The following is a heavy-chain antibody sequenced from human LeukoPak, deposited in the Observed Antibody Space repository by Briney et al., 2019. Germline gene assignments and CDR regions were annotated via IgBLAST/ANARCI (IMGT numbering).Heavy chain of an antibody. CDR2: IYHSGST. V-gene: IGHV4-39*07. Sequence: SETLSLTCTVSGGSISSSSYYWGWIRQPPGKGLEWIGEIYHSGSTNYNPSLKSRVTISVDKSKNQFSLKLSSVTAADTAVYYCARGASDSIGYWDYWGQGTLVSVSS. D-gene: IGHD3-22*01. CDR3: ARGASDSIGYWDY. J-gene: IGHJ4*02. CDR1: GGSISSSSYY.